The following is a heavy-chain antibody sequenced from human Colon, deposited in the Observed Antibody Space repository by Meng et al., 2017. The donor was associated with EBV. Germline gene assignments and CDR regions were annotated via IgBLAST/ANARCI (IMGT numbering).Heavy chain of an antibody. CDR3: ARGDLDGDCYYCLDF. D-gene: IGHD2-21*02. V-gene: IGHV4-39*07. Sequence: QLQLQESGPGLVXXXXXLXPTXXXPGDSVSNKNKYWGWIRQPPGKGLEWIGNIYYSGRTNYNPSLTSRVAISVDTSKNQFSLRLNSVTAADSAIYSCARGDLDGDCYYCLDFWGQGALVTVSS. J-gene: IGHJ4*02. CDR2: IYYSGRT. CDR1: GDSVSNKNKY.